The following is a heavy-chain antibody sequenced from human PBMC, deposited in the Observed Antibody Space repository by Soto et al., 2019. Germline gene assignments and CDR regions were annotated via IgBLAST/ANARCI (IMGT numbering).Heavy chain of an antibody. D-gene: IGHD3-16*01. V-gene: IGHV3-53*01. J-gene: IGHJ3*02. CDR3: ASTAVWKNAFEI. CDR2: FESGGSI. CDR1: GVTVNTNY. Sequence: EVQLVESGGGLIQPGGSLTLTCAASGVTVNTNYMSWVRQSPGKGLELVSLFESGGSIYYADSVKGRFTISRDNFKNTLSLQMNSLRVEDTAVYFCASTAVWKNAFEIWGQGTLVSVSS.